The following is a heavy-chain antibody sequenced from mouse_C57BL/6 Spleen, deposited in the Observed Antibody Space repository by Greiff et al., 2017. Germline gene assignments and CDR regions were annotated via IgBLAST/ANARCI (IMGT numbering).Heavy chain of an antibody. CDR3: ARWGATRAMDY. CDR1: GYTFTDYY. Sequence: VQLQQSGAELVKPGASVKISCKASGYTFTDYYINWVKQRPGQGLEWIGKLGPGSGSTYYNEKFKGKATLTADKSSSTAYMQLSSLTSEDSAVYFCARWGATRAMDYWGQGTSVTVSS. V-gene: IGHV1-77*01. J-gene: IGHJ4*01. D-gene: IGHD1-1*01. CDR2: LGPGSGST.